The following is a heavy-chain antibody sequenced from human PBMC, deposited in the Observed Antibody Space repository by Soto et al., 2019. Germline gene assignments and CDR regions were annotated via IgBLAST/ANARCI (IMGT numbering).Heavy chain of an antibody. CDR1: GGTFSSYA. CDR3: ALRGNWNREIDY. CDR2: IIPISDTT. D-gene: IGHD1-20*01. J-gene: IGHJ4*02. Sequence: SVKVSCKASGGTFSSYAISWVRQAPGQGLEWMGGIIPISDTTNYAQKFQGRFTITADESTSTAYMELSSLRSEDTAVYYCALRGNWNREIDYWGQGTLVTVSS. V-gene: IGHV1-69*13.